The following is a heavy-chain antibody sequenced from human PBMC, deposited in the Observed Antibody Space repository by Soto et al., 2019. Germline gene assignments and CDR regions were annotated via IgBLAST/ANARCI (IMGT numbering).Heavy chain of an antibody. D-gene: IGHD1-7*01. Sequence: QVQLQESGPGLVKPSETLSLTCAVSVGSVSSDSWWSWVRQPPGKGLEWIGEVSHGGSTEYNPSPKSRRTISVDRSKSQATLTLSAVTAADTAVYYCGSGWELRNYWGQGSLVTVSS. CDR1: VGSVSSDSW. CDR3: GSGWELRNY. CDR2: VSHGGST. J-gene: IGHJ4*02. V-gene: IGHV4-4*02.